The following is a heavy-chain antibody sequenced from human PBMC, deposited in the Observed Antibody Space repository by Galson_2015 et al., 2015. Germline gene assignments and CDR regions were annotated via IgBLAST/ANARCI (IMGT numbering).Heavy chain of an antibody. CDR2: IKEDGSEK. J-gene: IGHJ4*02. CDR3: TRLHDTSGYTDY. D-gene: IGHD3-22*01. Sequence: SLRLSCAASGFTFNNYWMTWVRQAPGKGLEWVANIKEDGSEKYYVDSVKGRFAISRDNAKNSSYLQMNSLRAEDTAVYYCTRLHDTSGYTDYWGQGTLVTVSS. V-gene: IGHV3-7*01. CDR1: GFTFNNYW.